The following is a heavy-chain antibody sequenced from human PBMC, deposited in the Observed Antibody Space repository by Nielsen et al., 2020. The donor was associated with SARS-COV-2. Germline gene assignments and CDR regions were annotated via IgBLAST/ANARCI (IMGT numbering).Heavy chain of an antibody. CDR2: ISWNSGSI. V-gene: IGHV3-9*01. Sequence: GGSLRLSCAASGFTFDDYAMHWVRQAPGKGLEWVSGISWNSGSIGYADSVKGRFTISRDNSKNTLYLQMNSLRAEDTAVYYCAKLDTAMDHFDYWGQGTLVTVSS. CDR3: AKLDTAMDHFDY. D-gene: IGHD5-18*01. CDR1: GFTFDDYA. J-gene: IGHJ4*02.